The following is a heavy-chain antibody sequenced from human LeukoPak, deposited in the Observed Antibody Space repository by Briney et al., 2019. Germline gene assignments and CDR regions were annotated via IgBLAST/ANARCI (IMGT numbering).Heavy chain of an antibody. Sequence: ASVTVSCKASGYPFTGYYFYWVRQAPGQGLERMGWMNPESGNTGCAQKFQGRLTMTRDTSLSTAYMEVSSLRSEDTAFYYCVRVRGVIGPWGQGTLVIVSS. CDR2: MNPESGNT. V-gene: IGHV1-8*02. D-gene: IGHD2-8*02. CDR1: GYPFTGYY. CDR3: VRVRGVIGP. J-gene: IGHJ5*02.